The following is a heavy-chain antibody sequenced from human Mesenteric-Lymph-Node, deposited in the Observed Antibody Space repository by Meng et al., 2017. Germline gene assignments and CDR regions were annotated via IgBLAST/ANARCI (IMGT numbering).Heavy chain of an antibody. CDR2: IWYDGSNK. CDR3: ARGPPDYYGSGSYYSY. V-gene: IGHV3-33*08. CDR1: GFTFSSYS. D-gene: IGHD3-10*01. J-gene: IGHJ4*02. Sequence: GGSLRLSCAASGFTFSSYSMHWVRQAPGKGLEWVAVIWYDGSNKYYADSVKGRFTISRDNSKNTLYLQMNSLRAEDTAVYYCARGPPDYYGSGSYYSYWGQGTLVTVSS.